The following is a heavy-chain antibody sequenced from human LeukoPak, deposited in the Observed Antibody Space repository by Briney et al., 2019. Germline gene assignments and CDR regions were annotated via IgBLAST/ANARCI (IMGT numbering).Heavy chain of an antibody. CDR2: IYYSGST. Sequence: PSETLSLTCTVSGGSISSSSYYWGWIRQPPGKGLEWIGSIYYSGSTYYNPSLKSRVTISVDTSKNQFSLKLSSVTAADTAVYYCAREEPSLLLWFGEFSRGNFDYWGQGTLVTVSA. D-gene: IGHD3-10*01. V-gene: IGHV4-39*07. CDR3: AREEPSLLLWFGEFSRGNFDY. CDR1: GGSISSSSYY. J-gene: IGHJ4*02.